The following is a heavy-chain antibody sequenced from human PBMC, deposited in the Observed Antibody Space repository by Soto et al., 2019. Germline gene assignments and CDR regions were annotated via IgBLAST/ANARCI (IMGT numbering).Heavy chain of an antibody. Sequence: GGSLRLSCAASGFTFSSYAMHWVRQAPGKGLEWVAVISYDGSNKYYADSVKGRFTISRDNSKNTLYLQMNSLRAEDTAVYYCASSITMIVYWGQGTQVTVSS. CDR2: ISYDGSNK. CDR1: GFTFSSYA. J-gene: IGHJ4*02. CDR3: ASSITMIVY. V-gene: IGHV3-30-3*01. D-gene: IGHD3-22*01.